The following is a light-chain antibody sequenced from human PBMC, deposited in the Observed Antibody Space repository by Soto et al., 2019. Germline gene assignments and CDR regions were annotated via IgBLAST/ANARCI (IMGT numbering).Light chain of an antibody. CDR2: AAY. CDR1: QGIRDA. CDR3: LQHNSYPQT. Sequence: DIQMTQSPSSLSASVGDRVTITCRASQGIRDALGWYQQKPGKAPKRLIYAAYSLQSGVTSRFSGSGSGTEFTLTISSLQPEDFATYYCLQHNSYPQTLGQGTKGEIK. J-gene: IGKJ1*01. V-gene: IGKV1-17*01.